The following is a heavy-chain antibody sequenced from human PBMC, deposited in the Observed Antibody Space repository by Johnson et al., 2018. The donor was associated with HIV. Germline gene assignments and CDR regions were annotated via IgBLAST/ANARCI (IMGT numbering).Heavy chain of an antibody. CDR3: ASIAACRVSAFDI. D-gene: IGHD6-6*01. CDR1: GFTFSSYG. J-gene: IGHJ3*02. Sequence: QVQLVESGGGVVQPGRSLRLSCVASGFTFSSYGIHWVRQAPGKGLEWVAFIRYDGSNKYYADSVKGRFTISRDNSKNTLYLQMNRLRAEDTAVYYCASIAACRVSAFDIWGQGTMVTVSS. CDR2: IRYDGSNK. V-gene: IGHV3-33*01.